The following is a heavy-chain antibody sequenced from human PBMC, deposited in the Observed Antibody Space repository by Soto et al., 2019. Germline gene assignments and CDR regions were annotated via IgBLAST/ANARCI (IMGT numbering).Heavy chain of an antibody. Sequence: ESLSLTSTVSSGCISSSSYYGGWIRQPPGKGLGGIGSIYSSGSTYYNPSLKSRVTIPEDTPKNQFSLKLSSVTAADTAVYYCARRGYYDYIWGSLDAFDLWGQGTMVTVSS. J-gene: IGHJ3*01. D-gene: IGHD3-16*01. V-gene: IGHV4-39*01. CDR1: SGCISSSSYY. CDR3: ARRGYYDYIWGSLDAFDL. CDR2: IYSSGST.